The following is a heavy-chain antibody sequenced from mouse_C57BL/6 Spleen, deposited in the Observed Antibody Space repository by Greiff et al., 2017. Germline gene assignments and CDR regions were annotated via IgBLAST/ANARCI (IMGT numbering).Heavy chain of an antibody. D-gene: IGHD1-1*01. J-gene: IGHJ3*01. V-gene: IGHV1-61*01. Sequence: VQLQQPGAELVRPGSSVKLSCKASGYTFTSYWMDWVKQRPGQGLEWIGNIYPSDSETHYNPKFKDKATLTVDKSSSTAYMQLSSLTSEDSAVYYCARGKGYGSSAFAYWGQGTLVTVSA. CDR1: GYTFTSYW. CDR2: IYPSDSET. CDR3: ARGKGYGSSAFAY.